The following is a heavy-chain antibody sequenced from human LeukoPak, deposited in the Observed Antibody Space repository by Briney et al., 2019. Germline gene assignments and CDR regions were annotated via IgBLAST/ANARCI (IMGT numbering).Heavy chain of an antibody. J-gene: IGHJ4*02. D-gene: IGHD1-26*01. Sequence: SETLSLTCAVSGGSISSYYWSWIRQPPGKGLEWIGYIYYSGSTNYNPSLKSRVTISVDTSKNQFSLKLSSVTAADTAVYYCARRVSGSPFDYWGQGTLVTVSS. CDR2: IYYSGST. CDR1: GGSISSYY. V-gene: IGHV4-59*01. CDR3: ARRVSGSPFDY.